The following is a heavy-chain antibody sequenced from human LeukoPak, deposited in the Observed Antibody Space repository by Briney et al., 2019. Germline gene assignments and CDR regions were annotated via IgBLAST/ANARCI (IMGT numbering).Heavy chain of an antibody. CDR3: AREVDYGIDYFDY. V-gene: IGHV3-66*01. CDR2: IYTGGST. CDR1: GFTFDDYA. J-gene: IGHJ4*02. Sequence: GGSLRLSCAASGFTFDDYAMHWVRQAPGKGLEWISVIYTGGSTYYADSVKGRFTISRDNSKNTLYLQMNSLRAEDTAVYYCAREVDYGIDYFDYWGQGTLVTVSS. D-gene: IGHD4-17*01.